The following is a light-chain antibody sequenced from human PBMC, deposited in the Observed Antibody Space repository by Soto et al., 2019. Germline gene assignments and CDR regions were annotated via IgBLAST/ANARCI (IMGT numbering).Light chain of an antibody. CDR1: SSDVGSYNL. CDR3: CSYAGSSTWV. Sequence: QSVLTQPASVSGSPGQSITISCTGTSSDVGSYNLVSWYQQHPGKAPKLMIYEGNERPSGVSNRFSGSKSGNTASLTISGLQAEDEADYYCCSYAGSSTWVFGGETKLTVL. J-gene: IGLJ3*02. V-gene: IGLV2-23*01. CDR2: EGN.